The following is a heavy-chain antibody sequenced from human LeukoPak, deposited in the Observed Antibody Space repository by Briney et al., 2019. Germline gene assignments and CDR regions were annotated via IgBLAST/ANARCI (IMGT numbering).Heavy chain of an antibody. CDR3: AKDQGVSYGYLNDY. D-gene: IGHD5-18*01. J-gene: IGHJ4*02. Sequence: PGGSLRLSCAASGFTFSSYGMHWVRQAPGKGLEWVTVISYNGSYKYYADSVKGRFTISRDNSKNTLYLQMNSLRAEDTAVYYCAKDQGVSYGYLNDYWGQGTLVTVSS. V-gene: IGHV3-30*18. CDR2: ISYNGSYK. CDR1: GFTFSSYG.